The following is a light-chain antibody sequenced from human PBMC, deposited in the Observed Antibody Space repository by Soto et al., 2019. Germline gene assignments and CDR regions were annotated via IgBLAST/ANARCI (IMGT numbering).Light chain of an antibody. V-gene: IGKV3-20*01. CDR1: QSISDT. Sequence: DIVLTQAPATLSLSPVGIATLSCRASQSISDTLAWYQQKPGQAPRLLIFGASIRVKGIPDRFIGSGSGTDFTLTISRLEPEDFAVYYCQHYVTSLTTFGQGTKVDIK. CDR2: GAS. J-gene: IGKJ1*01. CDR3: QHYVTSLTT.